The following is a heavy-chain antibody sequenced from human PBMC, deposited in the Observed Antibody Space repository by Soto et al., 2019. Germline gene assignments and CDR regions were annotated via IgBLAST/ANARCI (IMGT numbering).Heavy chain of an antibody. J-gene: IGHJ6*03. CDR1: GFTFGSYG. CDR3: ARGGHSYGYYYYYYMDV. CDR2: IWYDGSNK. V-gene: IGHV3-33*01. Sequence: GGSLRLSCAASGFTFGSYGMHWVRQAPGKGLEWVAVIWYDGSNKYYADSVKGRFTISRDNSKNTLYLQMNSLRAEDTAVYYCARGGHSYGYYYYYYMDVWGKGTTVTVS. D-gene: IGHD5-18*01.